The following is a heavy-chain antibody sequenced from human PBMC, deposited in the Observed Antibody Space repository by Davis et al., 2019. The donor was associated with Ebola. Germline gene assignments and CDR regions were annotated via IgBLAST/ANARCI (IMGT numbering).Heavy chain of an antibody. J-gene: IGHJ6*02. CDR3: ARGGLLRFGDYYGMDV. CDR2: IIPIFGTA. CDR1: GGTFSSYA. D-gene: IGHD3-10*01. Sequence: SVKVSCKASGGTFSSYAISWVRQAPGQGLEWMGGIIPIFGTANYAQKFQGRVTITADESTSTAYMELSSLRSEDTAVYYCARGGLLRFGDYYGMDVWGQGTTVTVSS. V-gene: IGHV1-69*13.